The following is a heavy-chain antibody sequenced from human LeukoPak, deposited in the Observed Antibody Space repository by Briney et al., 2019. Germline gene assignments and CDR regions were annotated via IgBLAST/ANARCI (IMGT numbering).Heavy chain of an antibody. D-gene: IGHD3-3*01. V-gene: IGHV3-30-3*02. CDR2: ISYDGDTK. CDR3: AKDTIFGVVHH. J-gene: IGHJ1*01. Sequence: GGSLRLSCVGSRFTFRNYAMHWVRQSPGRGLEWLAVISYDGDTKYYADSVKGRFTISRDDSKNTLYLQMNSLRAEDTAVYYCAKDTIFGVVHHWGQGTLVTVSS. CDR1: RFTFRNYA.